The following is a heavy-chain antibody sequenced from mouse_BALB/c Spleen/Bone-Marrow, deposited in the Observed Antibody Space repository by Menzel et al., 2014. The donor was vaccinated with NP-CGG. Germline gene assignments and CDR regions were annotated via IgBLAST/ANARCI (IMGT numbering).Heavy chain of an antibody. Sequence: VHVKQSGAELVKPGASVKLSCTAPGFNIKDTYMFWVKQRPDQGLEWIGRIDPAIINTKYDPKFQGKATIAADTSSNTAYLQLSSLTSEDTAVYYCARYRYYGSSYAMDYWGQGTSVTVSS. CDR1: GFNIKDTY. J-gene: IGHJ4*01. CDR3: ARYRYYGSSYAMDY. D-gene: IGHD1-1*01. CDR2: IDPAIINT. V-gene: IGHV14-3*02.